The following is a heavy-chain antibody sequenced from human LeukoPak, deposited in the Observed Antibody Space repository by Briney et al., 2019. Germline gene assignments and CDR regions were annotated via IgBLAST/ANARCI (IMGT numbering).Heavy chain of an antibody. D-gene: IGHD6-13*01. CDR3: ARFVGSSWKYYYYGMDV. J-gene: IGHJ6*02. Sequence: SEALPLTCTVSGGSISSYYWSWIRQPPGKGLEWIGYIYYSGSTNYNPSLKSRVTISVDTSKNQFSLKLSSVTAADTAVYYCARFVGSSWKYYYYGMDVWGQGTTVTVSS. CDR1: GGSISSYY. V-gene: IGHV4-59*01. CDR2: IYYSGST.